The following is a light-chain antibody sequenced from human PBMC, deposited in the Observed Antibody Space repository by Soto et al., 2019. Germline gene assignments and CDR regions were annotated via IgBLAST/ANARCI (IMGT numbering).Light chain of an antibody. Sequence: QSALTQPPSASGSPGQSVTISCTGTSSDIGGYNYVSWYQQHPGKAPKLIFYEVSKRPSGVPDRFSGSKSGNTASLTVSGLQSEDEADYYCSSYAGTKHYVFGTGTKVTVL. CDR2: EVS. CDR1: SSDIGGYNY. CDR3: SSYAGTKHYV. V-gene: IGLV2-8*01. J-gene: IGLJ1*01.